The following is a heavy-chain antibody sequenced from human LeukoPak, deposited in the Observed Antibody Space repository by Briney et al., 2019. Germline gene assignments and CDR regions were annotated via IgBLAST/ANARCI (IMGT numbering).Heavy chain of an antibody. CDR3: AREADGFDI. CDR2: IKQDGSEK. J-gene: IGHJ3*02. V-gene: IGHV3-7*01. CDR1: GFTFSSYW. Sequence: PGGSLRLSCAASGFTFSSYWMSWVRQAPGKGLEWVANIKQDGSEKYYVDSVKGRFTISRDNAKNSLYLQMNSLTTEDTALYYCAREADGFDIWGQGTMVTVSS.